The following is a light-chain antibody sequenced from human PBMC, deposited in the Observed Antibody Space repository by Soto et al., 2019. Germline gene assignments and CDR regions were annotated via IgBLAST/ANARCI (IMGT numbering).Light chain of an antibody. CDR3: QKYDGAPLT. Sequence: DIQITQSPASLSASVGDRVTITCQPSQVIRNYLAWFQQKPGKVPKLLIYDASTLQSGVPSRFSGSGSGTDFTLTVSSLQPEDVATYYCQKYDGAPLTFGGGTKVDIK. CDR1: QVIRNY. V-gene: IGKV1-27*01. J-gene: IGKJ4*01. CDR2: DAS.